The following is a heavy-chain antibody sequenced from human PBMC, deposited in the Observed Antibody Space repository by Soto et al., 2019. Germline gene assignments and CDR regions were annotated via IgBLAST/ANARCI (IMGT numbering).Heavy chain of an antibody. Sequence: PSETLSLTCTVSGGSISSYYWSWIRQPPGKGLEWIGRIYYSGSTNYNPSLKSRVSISVDTSKNQFSLKLTSVTAADTAVFFCARPCSSNGWYYFDYWGQGTLVTVSS. CDR3: ARPCSSNGWYYFDY. D-gene: IGHD6-19*01. V-gene: IGHV4-59*08. J-gene: IGHJ4*02. CDR2: IYYSGST. CDR1: GGSISSYY.